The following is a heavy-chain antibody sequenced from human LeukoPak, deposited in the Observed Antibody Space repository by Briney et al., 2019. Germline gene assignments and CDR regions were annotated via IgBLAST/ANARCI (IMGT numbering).Heavy chain of an antibody. CDR3: ARPHYCSSTSCYRFGY. V-gene: IGHV3-7*01. CDR1: GFTFSSYW. Sequence: GGSLRLSCAVSGFTFSSYWMSWVRQAPGKGLEWVANIKQDGSEKYYVDSVKGRFTISRDNAKNSLYLQVNSLRAEDTAVYYCARPHYCSSTSCYRFGYWGQGTLVTVSS. D-gene: IGHD2-2*02. J-gene: IGHJ4*02. CDR2: IKQDGSEK.